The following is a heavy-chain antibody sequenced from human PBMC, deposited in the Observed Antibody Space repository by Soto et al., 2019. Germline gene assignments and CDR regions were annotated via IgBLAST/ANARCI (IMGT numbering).Heavy chain of an antibody. J-gene: IGHJ4*02. Sequence: GGSLRLSCAASGLTFRSYGMHWVRQAPGKGLEWVSTISGSGSNTYYADSVKGRFTISRDNSKNTLSLQMNSLRGEDTAVYYCAKERSGKVDYWGQGTLVTVFS. CDR3: AKERSGKVDY. CDR1: GLTFRSYG. D-gene: IGHD3-10*01. V-gene: IGHV3-23*01. CDR2: ISGSGSNT.